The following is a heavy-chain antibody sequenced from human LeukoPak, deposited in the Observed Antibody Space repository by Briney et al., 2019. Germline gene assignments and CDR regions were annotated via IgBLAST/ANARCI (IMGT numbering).Heavy chain of an antibody. Sequence: GGSLRLSCAASGFTFSSYAMSWVRRAPGKGLEWVAVIWYDGSNKYYADSVKGRFTISRDNSKNTLYLQMNSLRAEDTAVYYCARDPYSYGFGTLDYWGQGTLVTVSS. CDR3: ARDPYSYGFGTLDY. CDR1: GFTFSSYA. CDR2: IWYDGSNK. J-gene: IGHJ4*02. V-gene: IGHV3-33*08. D-gene: IGHD5-18*01.